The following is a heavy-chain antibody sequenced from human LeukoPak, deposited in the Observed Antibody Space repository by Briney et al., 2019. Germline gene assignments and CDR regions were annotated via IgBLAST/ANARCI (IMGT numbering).Heavy chain of an antibody. CDR1: GFTFSSYA. Sequence: GGFLRLSCAASGFTFSSYAMSWVRQAPGKGLQWVSTVSRSGDTTYYADSVKGRFTISRDNSKNTLYLQMNSLRAEDTAVYFCAKDQDWGPYYFDYWGQGTLVTVSS. D-gene: IGHD7-27*01. CDR3: AKDQDWGPYYFDY. V-gene: IGHV3-23*01. CDR2: VSRSGDTT. J-gene: IGHJ4*02.